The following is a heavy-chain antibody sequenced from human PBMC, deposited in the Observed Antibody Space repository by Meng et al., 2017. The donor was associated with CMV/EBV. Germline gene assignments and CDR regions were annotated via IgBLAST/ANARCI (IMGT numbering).Heavy chain of an antibody. CDR3: ARQGGGDWGDY. D-gene: IGHD3-16*01. J-gene: IGHJ4*02. CDR2: IYYSGST. Sequence: GSLRLSCTVSGGSISSSSYYWGWLRQPPGKGLEWIGSIYYSGSTYYNPSLKSRVTISVDTSKNQFSLKLSSVTAADTAVYYCARQGGGDWGDYWGQGTLVTVSS. CDR1: GGSISSSSYY. V-gene: IGHV4-39*01.